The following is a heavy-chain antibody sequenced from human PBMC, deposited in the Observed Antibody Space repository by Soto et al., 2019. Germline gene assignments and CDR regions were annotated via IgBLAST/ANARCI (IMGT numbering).Heavy chain of an antibody. CDR3: TRSIGSGGVIGGFDY. CDR2: IIPMFDTP. CDR1: GGTFNTYA. D-gene: IGHD3-16*02. J-gene: IGHJ4*02. V-gene: IGHV1-69*01. Sequence: QVQLVQSEXEVKKPGSAVKVSCKASGGTFNTYAMNWVRQAPGQGLEWMGGIIPMFDTPRYAQKFQGRVTITVDESTITAYMELSSLRSDDTAVYYCTRSIGSGGVIGGFDYWRQGTLVTVSS.